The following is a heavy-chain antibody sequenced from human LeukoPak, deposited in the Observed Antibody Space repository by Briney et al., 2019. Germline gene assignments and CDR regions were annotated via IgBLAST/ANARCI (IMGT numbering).Heavy chain of an antibody. V-gene: IGHV4-59*01. CDR3: ARGGGSYGNYFDY. Sequence: SETLSLTCTVSGGSISSYYWSWIRQPPGKALEWIGYIYYSGSTNYNPSLKSRVTISVDTSKNQFSLKLSSVTAADTAVYYCARGGGSYGNYFDYWGQGTLVTVSS. CDR2: IYYSGST. J-gene: IGHJ4*02. D-gene: IGHD1-26*01. CDR1: GGSISSYY.